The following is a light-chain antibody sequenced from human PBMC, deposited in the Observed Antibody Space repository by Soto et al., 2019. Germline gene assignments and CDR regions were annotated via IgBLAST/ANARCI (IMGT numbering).Light chain of an antibody. V-gene: IGKV3-20*01. J-gene: IGKJ3*01. Sequence: EIVLTQSPGTLSLSPGERVTLSCRASQSVINNYLGWYQQKPGQAPRLLIYGASSRATGIPDRFSGSGSGTDFTLTISRLEPEDFAVYYCQQYGGSPFTFGPGTIVDIK. CDR1: QSVINNY. CDR3: QQYGGSPFT. CDR2: GAS.